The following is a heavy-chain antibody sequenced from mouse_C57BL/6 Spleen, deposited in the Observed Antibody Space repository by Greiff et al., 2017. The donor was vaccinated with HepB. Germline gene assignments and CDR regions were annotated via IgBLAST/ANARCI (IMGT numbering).Heavy chain of an antibody. D-gene: IGHD3-1*01. CDR1: GFTFSNYW. J-gene: IGHJ2*01. Sequence: EVKLEESGGGLVQPGGSMKLSCVASGFTFSNYWMNWVRQSPEKGLEWVAQIRLKSDNYATHYAESVKGRFTISRDDSKSSVYLQMNIFRAEDTGIYYCPGLRRGYWGQGTPPTVSS. CDR3: PGLRRGY. V-gene: IGHV6-3*01. CDR2: IRLKSDNYAT.